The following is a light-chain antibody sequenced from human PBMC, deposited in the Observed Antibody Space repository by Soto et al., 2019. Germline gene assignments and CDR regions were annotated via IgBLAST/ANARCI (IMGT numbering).Light chain of an antibody. Sequence: QSALTQPASVSGSPGQSITISCTGTSSDVGGYNYVSWYQQHPGKAPKLMIYEVSNRPSGVSNRFSGSKSGNMASLTISGLQTEDEADYYCSSYTSSSTLVVFGGGTKLTVL. CDR1: SSDVGGYNY. V-gene: IGLV2-14*01. J-gene: IGLJ2*01. CDR3: SSYTSSSTLVV. CDR2: EVS.